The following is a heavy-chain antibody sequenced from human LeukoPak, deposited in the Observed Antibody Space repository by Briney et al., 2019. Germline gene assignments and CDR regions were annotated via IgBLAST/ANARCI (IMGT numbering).Heavy chain of an antibody. CDR2: IYHTGST. D-gene: IGHD5-12*01. CDR1: GGSFSGYS. J-gene: IGHJ4*02. V-gene: IGHV4-30-2*01. CDR3: ARALSSGYDFSYFDY. Sequence: SETLSLTCAVYGGSFSGYSWSWIRQPPGKGLEWIGYIYHTGSTYYNPSLKSRVTMSVDRSKNQFSLNLSSVTAADTAVYYCARALSSGYDFSYFDYWGQGTLVTVSS.